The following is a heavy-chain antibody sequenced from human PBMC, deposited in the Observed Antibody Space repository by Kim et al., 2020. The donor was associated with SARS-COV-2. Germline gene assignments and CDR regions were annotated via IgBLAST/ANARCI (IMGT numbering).Heavy chain of an antibody. Sequence: ASVKVSCKASGYTFTGYYMHWVRQAPGQGLEWMGRINPNSGGTNYAQKFQGRVTMTRDTSISTAYMELSRLRSDDTAVYYCASFFVVVPAAMGGAYWGQGTLVTVSS. D-gene: IGHD2-2*01. CDR1: GYTFTGYY. CDR3: ASFFVVVPAAMGGAY. CDR2: INPNSGGT. V-gene: IGHV1-2*06. J-gene: IGHJ4*02.